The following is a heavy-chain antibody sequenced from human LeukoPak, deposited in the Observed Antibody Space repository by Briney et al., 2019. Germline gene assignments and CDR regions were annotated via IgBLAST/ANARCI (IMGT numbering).Heavy chain of an antibody. CDR1: GDSVSSNSAA. J-gene: IGHJ5*02. Sequence: SQTLSLICAISGDSVSSNSAAWNWIRQSPSRGLEWLGRTYYRSKWYNDYAVSVKSRITINPDTSKNQFSLQLNSVTPEDTAVYYCARAYSSSWHNWFDPWGQGTLVTVSS. CDR3: ARAYSSSWHNWFDP. CDR2: TYYRSKWYN. D-gene: IGHD6-13*01. V-gene: IGHV6-1*01.